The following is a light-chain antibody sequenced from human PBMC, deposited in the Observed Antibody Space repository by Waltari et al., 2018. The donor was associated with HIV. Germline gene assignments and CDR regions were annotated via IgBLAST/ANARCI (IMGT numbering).Light chain of an antibody. J-gene: IGLJ2*01. CDR2: EVS. CDR1: SSDVGGYNY. CDR3: SSYTSSSTLV. Sequence: QSALTQPASASGSPGQSITISCTGTSSDVGGYNYVSSYQQHPGKAPKLMIYEVSNRPSGVSNRFSGSKSGNTASLTISGLQAEDEADYYCSSYTSSSTLVFGGGTKLTVL. V-gene: IGLV2-14*01.